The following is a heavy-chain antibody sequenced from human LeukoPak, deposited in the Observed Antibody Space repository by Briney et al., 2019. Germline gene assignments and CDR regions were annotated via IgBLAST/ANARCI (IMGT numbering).Heavy chain of an antibody. CDR3: ARGRIFWPDRRLWFDY. CDR2: INHSGST. D-gene: IGHD3-9*01. V-gene: IGHV4-34*01. CDR1: GGSFSSYY. J-gene: IGHJ4*02. Sequence: SETLSLTCAVFGGSFSSYYWTWIRQPPGKGLEWIGEINHSGSTNYNPSLKSRVTISVDTSKNQFSLKLSSVTAADTAVYYCARGRIFWPDRRLWFDYWGQGTLVTVSS.